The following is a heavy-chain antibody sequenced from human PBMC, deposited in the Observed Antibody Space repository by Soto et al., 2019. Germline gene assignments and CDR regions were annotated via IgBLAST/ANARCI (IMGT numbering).Heavy chain of an antibody. CDR1: GFTFSSYS. V-gene: IGHV3-21*01. D-gene: IGHD3-10*01. J-gene: IGHJ4*02. CDR2: ISSSSSYI. CDR3: ASAGGGWYYYGSGSLIN. Sequence: GESLKISCAASGFTFSSYSMNWVRQAPGKGLEWVSSISSSSSYIYYADSVKGRFTISRDNAKNSLYLQMNSLRAEDTAVYYCASAGGGWYYYGSGSLINWGQGTLVTVSS.